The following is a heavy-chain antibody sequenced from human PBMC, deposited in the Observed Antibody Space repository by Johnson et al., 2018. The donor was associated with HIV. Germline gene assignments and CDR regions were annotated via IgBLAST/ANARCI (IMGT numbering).Heavy chain of an antibody. D-gene: IGHD3-16*01. CDR3: LLGEDGGGI. CDR1: GFTFSSYA. J-gene: IGHJ3*02. CDR2: ISYDGSNK. Sequence: QVQLVEYGGGVVQPGRSLRLSCAASGFTFSSYAMHWVRQAPGKGLEWVAVISYDGSNKYYADSVKGRFTISRDNSKNTRYLQMNSLRAEDTAMDYALLGEDGGGIWGQGTMVPVSS. V-gene: IGHV3-30-3*01.